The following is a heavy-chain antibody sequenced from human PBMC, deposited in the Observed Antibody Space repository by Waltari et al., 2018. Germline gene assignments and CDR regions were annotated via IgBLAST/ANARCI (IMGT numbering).Heavy chain of an antibody. D-gene: IGHD6-13*01. V-gene: IGHV3-48*03. CDR3: ARVEAQQLHY. J-gene: IGHJ4*02. Sequence: EVQLVESGGGLVQPGRSLRLSCAASGFTFSSYEMHWVRQAPGKGLEWVSYISSTGGTKYYADPVKGRFTISRDNAKESLYLQMDNLRAEDTAVYYCARVEAQQLHYWGQGTLVTVSS. CDR2: ISSTGGTK. CDR1: GFTFSSYE.